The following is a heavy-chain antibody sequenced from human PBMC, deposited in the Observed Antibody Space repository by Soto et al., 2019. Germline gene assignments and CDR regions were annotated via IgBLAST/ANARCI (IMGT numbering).Heavy chain of an antibody. V-gene: IGHV3-48*02. CDR2: ISSSSRTI. CDR1: GFTFSSYS. Sequence: EVQLVESGGGLVQPGGSLRLSCAASGFTFSSYSMNWVRQAPGKGLEWVSYISSSSRTIYYADSVKGRFTISRDNAKNSLYLPMNSLRDEDTAVYYCAGAGGSVLWFGAYAFDIWGQGTMVTVSS. D-gene: IGHD3-10*01. CDR3: AGAGGSVLWFGAYAFDI. J-gene: IGHJ3*02.